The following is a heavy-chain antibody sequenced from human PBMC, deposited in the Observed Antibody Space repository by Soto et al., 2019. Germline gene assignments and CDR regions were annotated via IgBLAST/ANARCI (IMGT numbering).Heavy chain of an antibody. Sequence: SETLSLTCAVYGGSFSGYYWSWIRQPPGKGLEWIGEINHSGSTNYNPSLKSRVTISVDTSKNQFSLKLSSVTAADTAVYYCARYKGTWLQLGGYYGMDVWGQGTTVTVSS. D-gene: IGHD5-12*01. CDR1: GGSFSGYY. V-gene: IGHV4-34*01. CDR3: ARYKGTWLQLGGYYGMDV. CDR2: INHSGST. J-gene: IGHJ6*02.